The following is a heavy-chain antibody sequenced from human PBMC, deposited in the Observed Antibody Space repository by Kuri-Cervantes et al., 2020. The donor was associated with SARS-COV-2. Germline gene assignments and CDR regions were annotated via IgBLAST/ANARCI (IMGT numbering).Heavy chain of an antibody. CDR3: ARVDHSSRKNRTPELLFDY. D-gene: IGHD6-13*01. CDR2: IYYSGGS. Sequence: SETLSLTCTVSSGSISSYYWSWIRQPPGKGLEWIGYIYYSGGSNYNPSLKSRVTISVDTSKNQFSLKLSSVTAADTAVYYCARVDHSSRKNRTPELLFDYWGQGTLVTVSS. CDR1: SGSISSYY. J-gene: IGHJ4*02. V-gene: IGHV4-59*12.